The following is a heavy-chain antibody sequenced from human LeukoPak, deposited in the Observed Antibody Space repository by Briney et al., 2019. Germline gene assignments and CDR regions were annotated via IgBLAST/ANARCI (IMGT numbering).Heavy chain of an antibody. CDR2: IWYDGSNK. CDR1: GFTFSNFG. J-gene: IGHJ4*02. CDR3: ARDFVSGLDY. V-gene: IGHV3-33*08. D-gene: IGHD1-26*01. Sequence: GGSLRLSCAASGFTFSNFGINWVRQAPGKGLEWVAVIWYDGSNKYYADSVKGRFTISRDNSKNTLYLQMNSLRAEDTAVYYRARDFVSGLDYWGQGTLVTVSS.